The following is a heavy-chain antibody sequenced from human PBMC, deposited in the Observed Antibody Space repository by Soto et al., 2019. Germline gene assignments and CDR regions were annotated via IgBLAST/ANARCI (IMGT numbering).Heavy chain of an antibody. Sequence: EVQLVESGGGLVKPGGSLRLSCAASGFIISGAWMNWVRQAPGKGLEWVGRIKTKAHGETTDYAAPVKGRFTISRDDSENTLSLQMSSLKIEDTAFYFCTTGSVEGYWGQGTLVTVSS. CDR1: GFIISGAW. D-gene: IGHD1-26*01. V-gene: IGHV3-15*07. J-gene: IGHJ4*02. CDR2: IKTKAHGETT. CDR3: TTGSVEGY.